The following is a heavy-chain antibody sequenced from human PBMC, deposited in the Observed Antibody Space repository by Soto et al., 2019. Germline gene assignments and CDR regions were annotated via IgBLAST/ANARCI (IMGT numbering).Heavy chain of an antibody. J-gene: IGHJ5*02. D-gene: IGHD2-15*01. CDR2: IIPIFDSP. V-gene: IGHV1-69*06. CDR1: GGSFSTYA. CDR3: ARGAECRGYCLKKVTWLDP. Sequence: QVQLVQSGAEVKKPGSSVRVSCKASGGSFSTYAFSWVRQAPGHGLEWMGGIIPIFDSPYYAQNFQGRVTIAADRSTSTVYMELSRLTPEDTAVYYCARGAECRGYCLKKVTWLDPWGQGTLVTVSS.